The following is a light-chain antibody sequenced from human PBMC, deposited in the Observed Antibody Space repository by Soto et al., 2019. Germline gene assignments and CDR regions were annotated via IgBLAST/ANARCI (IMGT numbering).Light chain of an antibody. J-gene: IGKJ2*01. CDR1: QSVSSY. CDR2: DAS. V-gene: IGKV3-11*01. Sequence: EIVLTQSPATLSLSPGERATLSCRASQSVSSYLAWYQQKPGQAPRLLIYDASNRAAGSPARFSGSGSGTDFTLTISSLEPEDFAVYYCQQRSNWTETFGQGTKLEIK. CDR3: QQRSNWTET.